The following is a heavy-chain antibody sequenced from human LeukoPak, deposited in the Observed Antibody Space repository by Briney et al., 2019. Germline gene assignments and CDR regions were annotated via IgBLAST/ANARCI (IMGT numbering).Heavy chain of an antibody. Sequence: SETLSLTCAVYGGSFSGYYWSWIRQPPGKGLEWIGEINHSGSTNYNPSLKSRVTISVDTSKNQFSLKLSSVTAADTAVYYCARGKAVAGTRSYYYYYGMDVWGQGTTVTVSS. V-gene: IGHV4-34*01. CDR2: INHSGST. D-gene: IGHD6-19*01. J-gene: IGHJ6*02. CDR3: ARGKAVAGTRSYYYYYGMDV. CDR1: GGSFSGYY.